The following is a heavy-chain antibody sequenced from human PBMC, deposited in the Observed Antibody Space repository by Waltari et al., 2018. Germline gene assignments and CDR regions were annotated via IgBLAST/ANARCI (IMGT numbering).Heavy chain of an antibody. CDR3: ARDPAPSDYFDS. CDR2: IYYSDYT. D-gene: IGHD6-6*01. J-gene: IGHJ4*02. V-gene: IGHV4-39*07. Sequence: QLQLQESGPGLVRPSETLSPTCTVSGGALSSSLYDWGWIRQPPGKGVEWIGNIYYSDYTYFNPSLKSRVTISSDTSRNQFSLKLTSVTAADTAVYYCARDPAPSDYFDSWGQGTLVTVSS. CDR1: GGALSSSLYD.